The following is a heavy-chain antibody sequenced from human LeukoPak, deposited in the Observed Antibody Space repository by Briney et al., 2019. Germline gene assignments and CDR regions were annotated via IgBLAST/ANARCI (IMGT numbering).Heavy chain of an antibody. D-gene: IGHD3-22*01. J-gene: IGHJ4*02. V-gene: IGHV4-39*07. CDR2: IYYSGST. CDR3: ARALYYSNGYFFFDY. Sequence: PSETLSLTCTVSGGSISSSSYYWGWIRQPPGKGLEWIGSIYYSGSTYYNPSLKSRVTISVDTSKNQFSLKLSSVTAADTAVYYCARALYYSNGYFFFDYWGQGTLVTVSS. CDR1: GGSISSSSYY.